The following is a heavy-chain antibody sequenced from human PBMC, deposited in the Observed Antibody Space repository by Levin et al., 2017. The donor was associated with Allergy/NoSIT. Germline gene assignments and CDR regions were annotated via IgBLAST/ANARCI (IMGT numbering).Heavy chain of an antibody. CDR1: GFTFSNAW. J-gene: IGHJ1*01. CDR3: TTGVAVAGTEYFQH. V-gene: IGHV3-15*01. Sequence: KTGGSLRLSCAASGFTFSNAWMSWVRQAPGKGLEWVGRIKSKTDGGTTDYAAPVKGRFTISRDDSKNTLYLQMNSLKTEDTAVYYCTTGVAVAGTEYFQHWGQGPLVTVSS. D-gene: IGHD6-19*01. CDR2: IKSKTDGGTT.